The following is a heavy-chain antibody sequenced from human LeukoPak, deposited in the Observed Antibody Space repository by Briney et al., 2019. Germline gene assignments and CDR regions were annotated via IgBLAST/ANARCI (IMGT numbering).Heavy chain of an antibody. V-gene: IGHV5-51*01. CDR1: GYSFTSHW. J-gene: IGHJ3*02. CDR3: ASQCRSTSWDAFDI. D-gene: IGHD2-2*01. Sequence: GESLKISCKGSGYSFTSHWIGWVRRMPGKGLEWMGIIYPGDSDTRYSPSFQGQVTISADKSISTAYLQWSSLKASDTAMYYCASQCRSTSWDAFDIWGQGTMVTVSS. CDR2: IYPGDSDT.